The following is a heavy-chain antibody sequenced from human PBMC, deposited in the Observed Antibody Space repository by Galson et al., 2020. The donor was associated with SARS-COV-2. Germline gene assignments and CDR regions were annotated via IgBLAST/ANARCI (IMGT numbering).Heavy chain of an antibody. D-gene: IGHD5-18*01. Sequence: SGPTLVKPTQTLTLTCTFSGFSLSTAGMCVSWIRQPPGKALEWLALIDWLDDKFYSTSLQTRLTISKDTSENQVVLTMTNMDPEDTATFYCARMHCGRRSGYSSDFSYYGMDVWGQGTSVTVSS. CDR2: IDWLDDK. CDR1: GFSLSTAGMC. V-gene: IGHV2-70*01. CDR3: ARMHCGRRSGYSSDFSYYGMDV. J-gene: IGHJ6*02.